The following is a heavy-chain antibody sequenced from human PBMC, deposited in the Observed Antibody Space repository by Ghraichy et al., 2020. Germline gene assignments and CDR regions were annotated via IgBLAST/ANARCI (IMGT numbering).Heavy chain of an antibody. CDR3: AARDSYGLVY. CDR1: GGSISSSSYY. V-gene: IGHV4-39*01. J-gene: IGHJ4*02. CDR2: IYYSGST. D-gene: IGHD5-18*01. Sequence: SQTLSLTCTVSGGSISSSSYYWGWIRQPPGKGLEWIGSIYYSGSTYYNPSLKSRVTISVDTSKNQFSLKLCSVTAADTAVYYCAARDSYGLVYWGQGTLVTVSS.